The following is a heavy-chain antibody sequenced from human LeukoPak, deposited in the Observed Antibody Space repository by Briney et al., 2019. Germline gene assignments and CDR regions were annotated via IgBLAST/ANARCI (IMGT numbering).Heavy chain of an antibody. CDR2: INPSGGST. CDR3: AREGQPMVRGVITNYFDY. CDR1: VYTFTSYD. J-gene: IGHJ4*02. Sequence: ASVKVSCKASVYTFTSYDMHWVRQAPGQGLEWMGIINPSGGSTSYAQKFQGRVTMTRDTSTSTVYMELSSLRSEDTAVYYCAREGQPMVRGVITNYFDYWGQGTLVTVSS. D-gene: IGHD3-10*01. V-gene: IGHV1-46*01.